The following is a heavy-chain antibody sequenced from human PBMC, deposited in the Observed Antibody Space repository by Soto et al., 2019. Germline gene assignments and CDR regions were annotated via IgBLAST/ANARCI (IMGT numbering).Heavy chain of an antibody. D-gene: IGHD3-10*01. Sequence: GGSLRLSCAASGFTFSSYSMNWVRQAPGKGLEWVSYISSSSSTIYYADSVKGRFTISRDNAKNSLYLQMNSLRAEDTAVYYCARDRRGSGSYFPYYFDYWGQGTLVTVSS. J-gene: IGHJ4*02. V-gene: IGHV3-48*01. CDR2: ISSSSSTI. CDR1: GFTFSSYS. CDR3: ARDRRGSGSYFPYYFDY.